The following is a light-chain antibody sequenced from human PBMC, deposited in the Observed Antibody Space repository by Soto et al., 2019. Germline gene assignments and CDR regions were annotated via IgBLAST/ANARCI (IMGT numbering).Light chain of an antibody. CDR1: SSDVGSYNL. Sequence: QSVLTEPASVSGSPGQSITISCTGTSSDVGSYNLVSWYQQHPGKAPKLMIYEGSKRPSGVSNRFSGSKSGNTASLTISGLQAEDEADYYCCSYAGSSTLSIFGTGTKLTVL. J-gene: IGLJ1*01. V-gene: IGLV2-23*01. CDR2: EGS. CDR3: CSYAGSSTLSI.